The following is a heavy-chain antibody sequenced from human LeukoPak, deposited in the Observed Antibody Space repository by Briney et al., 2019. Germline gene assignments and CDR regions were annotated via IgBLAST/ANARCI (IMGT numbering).Heavy chain of an antibody. CDR1: GFTFSRYG. V-gene: IGHV3-30*02. CDR2: IHYDGSNK. D-gene: IGHD6-19*01. J-gene: IGHJ3*02. Sequence: GGSLRLSCAASGFTFSRYGMHWVRQAPGKGLEWVAFIHYDGSNKYYADSVKGRFTISRDNSKNTLYLQMNSLRAEDTAVYYCAREDARIAVAGYDAFDIWGQGTMVTVSS. CDR3: AREDARIAVAGYDAFDI.